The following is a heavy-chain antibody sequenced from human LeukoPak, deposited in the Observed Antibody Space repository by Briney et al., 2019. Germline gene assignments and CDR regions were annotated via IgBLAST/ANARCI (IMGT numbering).Heavy chain of an antibody. V-gene: IGHV4-34*01. CDR2: INHSGST. CDR1: GGSFSGYY. J-gene: IGHJ3*02. Sequence: PSETLSLTRAVYGGSFSGYYWSWIRQPPGKGLEWIGEINHSGSTNYNPSLKSRVTISVDTSKNQFSLKLSSVTAADTAVYYCARGRRIAAAGSGAFDIWGQGTMVTVSS. CDR3: ARGRRIAAAGSGAFDI. D-gene: IGHD6-13*01.